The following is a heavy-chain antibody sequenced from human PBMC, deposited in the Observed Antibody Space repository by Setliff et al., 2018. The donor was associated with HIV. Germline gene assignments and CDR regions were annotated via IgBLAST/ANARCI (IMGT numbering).Heavy chain of an antibody. CDR3: AANIMGLSPEDF. Sequence: GGSLRLSCAASGFAFSTYAMHWVRQAPGKGLVWVSRSGPDGSDTNYADFVKGRFITSRDNARNMLYLQLNSLRAEDTAVYYCAANIMGLSPEDFWGQGTQVTVSS. J-gene: IGHJ4*02. V-gene: IGHV3-74*01. CDR1: GFAFSTYA. CDR2: SGPDGSDT. D-gene: IGHD1-26*01.